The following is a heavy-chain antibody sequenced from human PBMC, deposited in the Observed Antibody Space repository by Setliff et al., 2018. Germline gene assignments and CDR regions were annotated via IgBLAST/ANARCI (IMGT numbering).Heavy chain of an antibody. D-gene: IGHD3-22*01. V-gene: IGHV4-4*08. Sequence: PSETLSLTCTVSGGSLRNNFWGWIRQSPGKGLEWIGNIHTSESTKYNPSLKSRVTISLDTSKRQFSLKLTSVTAADTAVYYCARTGTTYYYSCMDVWGKGTTVTVSS. CDR3: ARTGTTYYYSCMDV. CDR2: IHTSEST. CDR1: GGSLRNNF. J-gene: IGHJ6*03.